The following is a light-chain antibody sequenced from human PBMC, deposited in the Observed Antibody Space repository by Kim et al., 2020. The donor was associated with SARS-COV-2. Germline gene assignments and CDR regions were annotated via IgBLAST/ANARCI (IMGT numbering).Light chain of an antibody. Sequence: GQSVTISCTGTSRDVGSYNRVSWYQQPPGTAPKLMIYEVSNRPSGVPDRFSGSKSGNTASLTISGLQAEDEADYYCSSYRSGSTYVFGTGTQLTVL. J-gene: IGLJ1*01. CDR3: SSYRSGSTYV. CDR1: SRDVGSYNR. V-gene: IGLV2-18*02. CDR2: EVS.